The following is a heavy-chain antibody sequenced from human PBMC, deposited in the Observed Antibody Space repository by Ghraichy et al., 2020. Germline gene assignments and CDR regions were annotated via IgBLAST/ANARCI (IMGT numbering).Heavy chain of an antibody. CDR2: VGGSSGGR. CDR1: GFAFSSYA. D-gene: IGHD7-27*01. J-gene: IGHJ4*02. V-gene: IGHV3-23*01. CDR3: AKTGDSSGWNYFDH. Sequence: GESLNISCAASGFAFSSYAMNWVRQAPGKGLEWVSVVGGSSGGRYYSDSVKGRFTISRDNSKNTVYLEMNSLRADDTAFYFCAKTGDSSGWNYFDHWGKGTLVTVSS.